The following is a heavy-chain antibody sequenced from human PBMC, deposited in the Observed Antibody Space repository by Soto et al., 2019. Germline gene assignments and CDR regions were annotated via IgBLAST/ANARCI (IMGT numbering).Heavy chain of an antibody. J-gene: IGHJ4*02. D-gene: IGHD4-17*01. CDR1: GGSVSNKTYY. Sequence: SETLSLTCSVSGGSVSNKTYYWSWIRQPPGKRLEWIGYVYHSGTTNYNPSLKSRVTISVDLSKNQFSLRLSSVTTADTALYYCARTTAVPNTLRSRYFFDYWGQGTLVTVSS. V-gene: IGHV4-61*01. CDR2: VYHSGTT. CDR3: ARTTAVPNTLRSRYFFDY.